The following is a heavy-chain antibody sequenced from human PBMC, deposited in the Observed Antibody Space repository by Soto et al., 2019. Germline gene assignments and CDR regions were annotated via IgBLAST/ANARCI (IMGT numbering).Heavy chain of an antibody. D-gene: IGHD3-3*02. CDR3: ASDKDRPQLGGNYYYILDV. V-gene: IGHV1-69*12. J-gene: IGHJ6*02. Sequence: VQLEQSGAEVKKPGSSVKVSCKASGGTFSNSAISWVRQAPGQGLEWMGGIMPVFRTPDYAQKFQGRVTITADESTSTAYMELSGLRSDDTAVYFCASDKDRPQLGGNYYYILDVWGQGTTVTVSS. CDR2: IMPVFRTP. CDR1: GGTFSNSA.